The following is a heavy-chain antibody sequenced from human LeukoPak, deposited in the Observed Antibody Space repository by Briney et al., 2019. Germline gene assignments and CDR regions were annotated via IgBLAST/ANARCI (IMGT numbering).Heavy chain of an antibody. Sequence: ASVKVSCKAFGYTFTSYDINWVRQATGQGLEWMGWMNPNSGNTGYAQKFQGRVTMTRNTSISTAYMELSSLRSEDTAVYYCARGEYDFWSGYYTGYYYYGMDVWGQGTTVTVSS. D-gene: IGHD3-3*01. CDR1: GYTFTSYD. CDR2: MNPNSGNT. CDR3: ARGEYDFWSGYYTGYYYYGMDV. V-gene: IGHV1-8*01. J-gene: IGHJ6*02.